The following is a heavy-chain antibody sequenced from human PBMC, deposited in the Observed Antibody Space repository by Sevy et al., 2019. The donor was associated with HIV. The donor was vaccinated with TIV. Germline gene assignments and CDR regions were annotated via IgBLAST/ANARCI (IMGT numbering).Heavy chain of an antibody. CDR1: GFSYSSYG. J-gene: IGHJ4*02. V-gene: IGHV3-30*02. Sequence: GGSLRLSCAASGFSYSSYGMHWVRQAPGKGLEWVAYIQYDGSNKDYAHSVKGRFTISRDNSKNTLDLQMNSLRVEETAVYYCVKEGGGEGGDHWGQGTLVTVSS. CDR2: IQYDGSNK. D-gene: IGHD2-21*01. CDR3: VKEGGGEGGDH.